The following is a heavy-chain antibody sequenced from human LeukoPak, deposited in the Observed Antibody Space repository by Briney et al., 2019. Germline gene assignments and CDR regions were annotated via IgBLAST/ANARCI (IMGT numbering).Heavy chain of an antibody. CDR3: ARYGTTVVTDY. CDR1: GGSISSGSYY. CDR2: IYTSGST. D-gene: IGHD4-23*01. J-gene: IGHJ4*02. V-gene: IGHV4-61*02. Sequence: SQTLSLTCTVSGGSISSGSYYWRWIRQPAGKGLEWIGRIYTSGSTNYNPSLKSRVTIPVDTSKNQFSLKLSSVTAADTAVYYCARYGTTVVTDYWGQGTLVTVSS.